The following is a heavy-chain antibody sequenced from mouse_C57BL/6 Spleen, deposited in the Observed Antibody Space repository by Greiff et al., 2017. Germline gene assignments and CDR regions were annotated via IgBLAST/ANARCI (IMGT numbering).Heavy chain of an antibody. J-gene: IGHJ4*01. CDR2: IWGDGGT. CDR3: ANYGNYEDYYAMDY. D-gene: IGHD2-1*01. CDR1: GFSLTSYG. Sequence: QVQLQQSGPGLVAPSQSLSITCTVSGFSLTSYGVSWVRQPPGKGLEWLGVIWGDGGTNYHSALISRRSISKENSKSHVFLQLNSLQTDDTATYYCANYGNYEDYYAMDYWGQGTSVTVSS. V-gene: IGHV2-3*01.